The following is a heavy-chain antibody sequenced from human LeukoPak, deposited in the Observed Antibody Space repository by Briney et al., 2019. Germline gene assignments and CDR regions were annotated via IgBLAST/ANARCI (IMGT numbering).Heavy chain of an antibody. CDR1: GGSFSDYY. CDR2: INRRGST. D-gene: IGHD1-7*01. V-gene: IGHV4-34*01. J-gene: IGHJ4*02. Sequence: PSETLSLTCGVYGGSFSDYYWSWVRQSPGKGLEWIGEINRRGSTNYSPSFKSRATISVDTSKSQFSLHLSSVTAADTGVYYCTGELNTNFDYWGQGILVTVSS. CDR3: TGELNTNFDY.